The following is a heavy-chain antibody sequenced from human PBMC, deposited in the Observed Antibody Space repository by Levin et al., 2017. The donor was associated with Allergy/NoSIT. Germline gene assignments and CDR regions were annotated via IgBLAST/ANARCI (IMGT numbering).Heavy chain of an antibody. J-gene: IGHJ3*02. D-gene: IGHD4-11*01. V-gene: IGHV7-4-1*02. CDR3: ARDGGDYSTNPPSDAFDI. CDR1: GYTFTVYA. CDR2: INTNTGNP. Sequence: AASVKVSCKASGYTFTVYAIHWVRQAPGQGLEWMGWINTNTGNPTYAQGFTGRFVFSLDTSVSTAYLQISSLKSEDTAVYYCARDGGDYSTNPPSDAFDIWGQGTMVTVSS.